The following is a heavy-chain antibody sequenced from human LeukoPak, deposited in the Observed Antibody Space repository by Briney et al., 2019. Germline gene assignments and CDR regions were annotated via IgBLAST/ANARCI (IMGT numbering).Heavy chain of an antibody. CDR1: GFTFSSYA. Sequence: GGSLRLSCAASGFTFSSYAMHWVRQAPGKGLEWVAVISYDGSNKYYADSVKGRFTISRDNSKNTLYLQMNSLRAEDTAVYHCARDSCDSLPSYLDYWGKGALVTVST. D-gene: IGHD2-15*01. J-gene: IGHJ4*02. CDR2: ISYDGSNK. V-gene: IGHV3-30-3*01. CDR3: ARDSCDSLPSYLDY.